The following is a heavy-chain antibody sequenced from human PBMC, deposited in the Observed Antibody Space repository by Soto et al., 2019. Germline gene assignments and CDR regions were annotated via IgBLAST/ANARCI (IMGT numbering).Heavy chain of an antibody. J-gene: IGHJ5*02. CDR1: GGSISSGGYY. CDR2: IYYSGST. V-gene: IGHV4-31*03. CDR3: ARGIAVKSFGNNWSDP. D-gene: IGHD6-13*01. Sequence: SETLSLTCTVSGGSISSGGYYWSWIRQHPGKGLEWIGYIYYSGSTYYNPSLKSRVTISVDTSKNQFSLKLSSVTAADTAVYYCARGIAVKSFGNNWSDPWGQGTLVTVSS.